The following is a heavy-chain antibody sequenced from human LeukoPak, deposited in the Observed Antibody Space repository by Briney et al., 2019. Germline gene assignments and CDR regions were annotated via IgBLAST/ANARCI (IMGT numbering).Heavy chain of an antibody. Sequence: GGSLRLSCAASGFTFSSYEMNWVRQAPGKGLEWVSYISSSGSTYYADSVKGRFTISRDNSKNTLYLQMNSLRAEDTAVYYCAKCIAAAGNPLFDYWGQGTLVTVSS. D-gene: IGHD6-13*01. CDR1: GFTFSSYE. J-gene: IGHJ4*02. CDR2: ISSSGST. CDR3: AKCIAAAGNPLFDY. V-gene: IGHV3-48*03.